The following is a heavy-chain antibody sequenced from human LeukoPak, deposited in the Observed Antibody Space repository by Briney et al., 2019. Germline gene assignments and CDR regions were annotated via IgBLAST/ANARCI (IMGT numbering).Heavy chain of an antibody. Sequence: GGSLRLSCAASGFTFSSYAMSWVRQAPGKGLEWVSAISGSGGSTYYADSVKGRFTISRDNSKNTLYLQMNSLRAEDTAVYYCAKDPGLGALFGVLNWFDPWGQGTLVTVSS. CDR2: ISGSGGST. J-gene: IGHJ5*02. CDR1: GFTFSSYA. CDR3: AKDPGLGALFGVLNWFDP. V-gene: IGHV3-23*01. D-gene: IGHD3-3*01.